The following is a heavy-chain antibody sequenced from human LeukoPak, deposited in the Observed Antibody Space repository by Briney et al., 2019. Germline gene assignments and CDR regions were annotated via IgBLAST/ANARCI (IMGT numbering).Heavy chain of an antibody. CDR3: ARSRFLEWGNWFDP. D-gene: IGHD3-3*01. Sequence: SQTLSLTCAISGDSFSSSTAAWNWIRQSPSRGLEWLGRTYFRSQWYYDYALSVKSRITINLDTSKNQFSLQLNSVTPEDTAVYYCARSRFLEWGNWFDPWGQGTLVTVSS. CDR2: TYFRSQWYY. CDR1: GDSFSSSTAA. V-gene: IGHV6-1*01. J-gene: IGHJ5*02.